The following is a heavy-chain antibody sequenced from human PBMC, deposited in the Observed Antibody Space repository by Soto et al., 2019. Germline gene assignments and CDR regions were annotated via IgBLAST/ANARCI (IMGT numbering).Heavy chain of an antibody. D-gene: IGHD4-4*01. CDR1: GFTFSSYG. V-gene: IGHV3-33*01. CDR3: ARDAARMTTHLDY. J-gene: IGHJ4*02. Sequence: QVQLVESGGGVVQPGRSLRLSCAASGFTFSSYGMHWVRQAPGKGLEWVAVIWYDGSNKYYADSVKGRFTISRDKSKNTLELQMNSLRAEDTAVYYCARDAARMTTHLDYWGQGTLVTVSS. CDR2: IWYDGSNK.